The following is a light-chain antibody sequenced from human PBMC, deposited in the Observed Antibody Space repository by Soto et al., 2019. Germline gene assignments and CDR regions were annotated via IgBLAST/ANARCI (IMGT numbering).Light chain of an antibody. CDR3: QQYYSTPSWT. Sequence: DSVMTQSPASLAVSLGERSTINCKSIHSFLYDSNNKNYLAWYQQKPGQPPKLLIYWASTRESGVPDRFSGSGSGTDFTLTISSLQAEDVAVYYCQQYYSTPSWTFGQGTKVDIK. CDR1: HSFLYDSNNKNY. V-gene: IGKV4-1*01. CDR2: WAS. J-gene: IGKJ1*01.